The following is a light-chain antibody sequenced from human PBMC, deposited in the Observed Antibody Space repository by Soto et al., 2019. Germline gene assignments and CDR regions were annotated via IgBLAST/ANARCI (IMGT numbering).Light chain of an antibody. J-gene: IGKJ1*01. CDR3: KQYYSTPRRT. CDR1: QSVLYSSNNKNY. Sequence: DIVMTQSPDSLAVSLGERATINCKSSQSVLYSSNNKNYLAWYQQKPGQPPKLLIYWAYTRESGVPDRFSGSGSGTDFTLTISSLQAEDVAVYYCKQYYSTPRRTFGQGTKVEIK. CDR2: WAY. V-gene: IGKV4-1*01.